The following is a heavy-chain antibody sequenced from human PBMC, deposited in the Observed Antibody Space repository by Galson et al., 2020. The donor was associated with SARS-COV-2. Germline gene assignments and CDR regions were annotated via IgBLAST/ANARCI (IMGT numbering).Heavy chain of an antibody. Sequence: GGSLRLSCAASGFIFDSYWMSWVRQAPGKGLEWVANIKQDGSEKYYVDSVKGLFTLSRDNAKNSLFLHMNSLRAEDTAVYYCARRSIAAAGVDCWGQGTLVTVSS. D-gene: IGHD6-13*01. CDR1: GFIFDSYW. CDR3: ARRSIAAAGVDC. V-gene: IGHV3-7*04. J-gene: IGHJ4*02. CDR2: IKQDGSEK.